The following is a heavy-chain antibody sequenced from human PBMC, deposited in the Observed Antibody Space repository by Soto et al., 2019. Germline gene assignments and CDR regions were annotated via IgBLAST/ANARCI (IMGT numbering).Heavy chain of an antibody. D-gene: IGHD4-17*01. Sequence: QPGGSLRLSCAASGFIFSTYGMHWVRQAPGKGLEWVAVIWYDGNMKYYADSVKGRFTISRDNSKNTLYLQVNSLRAEDTAVYYCARDGGQTTVVKYYFDYWGQGTLVTVSS. J-gene: IGHJ4*02. CDR2: IWYDGNMK. CDR1: GFIFSTYG. V-gene: IGHV3-33*01. CDR3: ARDGGQTTVVKYYFDY.